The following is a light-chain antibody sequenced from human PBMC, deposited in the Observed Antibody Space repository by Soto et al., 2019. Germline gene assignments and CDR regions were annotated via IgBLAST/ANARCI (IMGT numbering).Light chain of an antibody. CDR3: QQYHSYYPWT. J-gene: IGKJ1*01. V-gene: IGKV3-20*01. CDR2: GAS. Sequence: EIVLTQSPGTLSLSPGEIATLSFMAIQSVSSSYLAWYQQKPGQAPRLLIYGASSRATGIPDRFSGSGSGTEFTLTISSLQPDDSATYYCQQYHSYYPWTFGQGTKVDIK. CDR1: QSVSSSY.